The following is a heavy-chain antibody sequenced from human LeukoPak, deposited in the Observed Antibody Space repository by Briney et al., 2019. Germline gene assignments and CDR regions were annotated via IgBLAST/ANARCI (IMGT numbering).Heavy chain of an antibody. V-gene: IGHV3-23*01. Sequence: PGGSLRLSYAASVFTFSSYAMRWVRQAPAKGLKGVSAISGSGGSTYYADSVKGRFTISRDNYKNTLYLQMNSLRDEDMDVYYCAKDRGYDFWSGYFDYWGQGTLVTVSS. CDR3: AKDRGYDFWSGYFDY. CDR1: VFTFSSYA. CDR2: ISGSGGST. D-gene: IGHD3-3*01. J-gene: IGHJ4*02.